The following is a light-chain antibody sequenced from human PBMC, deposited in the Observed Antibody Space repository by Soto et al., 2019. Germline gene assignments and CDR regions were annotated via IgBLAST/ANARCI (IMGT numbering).Light chain of an antibody. Sequence: QSALTQPASVSGSPGQSITISCTGTSGDVGTYNLVSWYQQHPGKAPKLMIYEGSKRHSGVSNRFSGSKSGNTASLTISGLHAEDEADYYCCSYATSSTWVFGGGTKLTVL. CDR1: SGDVGTYNL. V-gene: IGLV2-23*01. J-gene: IGLJ3*02. CDR2: EGS. CDR3: CSYATSSTWV.